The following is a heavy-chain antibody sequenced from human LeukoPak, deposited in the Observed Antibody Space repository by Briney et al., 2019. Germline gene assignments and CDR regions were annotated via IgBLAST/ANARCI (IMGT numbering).Heavy chain of an antibody. CDR1: GGTFSSYA. Sequence: SVKVSCKASGGTFSSYAIIWVRQAPGQGLEWMGGIIPIFGTANYAQKFHGRVTITTDEYTSTAYMELSSLRSDDTDVYYCARELGYCSSSRCYVYYYYMDVWRKGTTVTVS. CDR3: ARELGYCSSSRCYVYYYYMDV. J-gene: IGHJ6*03. D-gene: IGHD2-2*01. V-gene: IGHV1-69*05. CDR2: IIPIFGTA.